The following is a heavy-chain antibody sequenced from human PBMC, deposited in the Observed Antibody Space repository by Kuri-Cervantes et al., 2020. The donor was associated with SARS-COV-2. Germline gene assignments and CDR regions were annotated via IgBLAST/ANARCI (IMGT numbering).Heavy chain of an antibody. CDR3: ARDDSSSSRPGYGYGMDV. Sequence: GESLKISCAASGFTFSDYQMSWIRQAPGKGLEWVSYISSSGSTIYYAASVKGRFTISRDNSKNTLYLQMNSLRAEDTAVYYCARDDSSSSRPGYGYGMDVWGQGTTVTVSS. CDR2: ISSSGSTI. J-gene: IGHJ6*02. V-gene: IGHV3-11*01. CDR1: GFTFSDYQ. D-gene: IGHD6-6*01.